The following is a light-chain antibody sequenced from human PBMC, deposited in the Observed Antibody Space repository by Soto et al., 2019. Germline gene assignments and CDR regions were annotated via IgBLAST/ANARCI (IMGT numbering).Light chain of an antibody. Sequence: DIPMTQSPSSLSASVGDRVTITCRASQSIGHFLSWFQQRPGKAPKVLIYTASSLSSGVPSRFSGSGSGTDFTLTISSLQPEDFATYYCQQSYSTCLTFGGGTKVELK. CDR2: TAS. J-gene: IGKJ4*01. CDR1: QSIGHF. V-gene: IGKV1-39*01. CDR3: QQSYSTCLT.